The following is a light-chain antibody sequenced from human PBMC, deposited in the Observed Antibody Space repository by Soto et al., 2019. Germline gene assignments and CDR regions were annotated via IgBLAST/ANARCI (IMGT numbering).Light chain of an antibody. CDR1: QSIDRS. J-gene: IGKJ1*01. CDR3: QQFDTTSRT. Sequence: DIPMTQSPSTLSASVGDTVTITCRASQSIDRSLAWYQHKPGKAPKLLIYKASDVQRGVPSRFSGSGSGTEFTLTIISLQPDDLATYYCQQFDTTSRTFGQGPKVEI. V-gene: IGKV1-5*03. CDR2: KAS.